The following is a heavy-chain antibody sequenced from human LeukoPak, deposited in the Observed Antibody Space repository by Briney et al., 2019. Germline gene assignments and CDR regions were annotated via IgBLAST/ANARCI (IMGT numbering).Heavy chain of an antibody. CDR3: ARETSWAEFDY. CDR2: INPSGGST. Sequence: GASVKVSCKASGYTFTSCYMHWVRQAPGQGLEWLGIINPSGGSTSYAQKFQGRVTMTRDMSTSTVYMELSSLRSEDTAVYYCARETSWAEFDYWGQGTLVTVSS. V-gene: IGHV1-46*01. D-gene: IGHD2-2*01. J-gene: IGHJ4*02. CDR1: GYTFTSCY.